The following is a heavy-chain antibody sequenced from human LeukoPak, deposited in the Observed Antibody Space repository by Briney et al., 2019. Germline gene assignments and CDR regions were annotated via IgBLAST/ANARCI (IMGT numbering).Heavy chain of an antibody. CDR3: AGAVVVTAKHYWYFDL. CDR1: GGSFSGYY. Sequence: SETLSLTCAVYGGSFSGYYWSWIRQPPGKGLEWIGEINHSGSTNYNPSLKSRVTISLDTSKNQCSLKLSSVTAADTAVYYCAGAVVVTAKHYWYFDLWGRGTLVTVSS. J-gene: IGHJ2*01. D-gene: IGHD2-21*02. V-gene: IGHV4-34*01. CDR2: INHSGST.